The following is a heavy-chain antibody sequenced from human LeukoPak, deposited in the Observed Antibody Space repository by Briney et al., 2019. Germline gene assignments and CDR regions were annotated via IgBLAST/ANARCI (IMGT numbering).Heavy chain of an antibody. CDR1: GFTFKTYA. CDR3: AKLSEPD. CDR2: IGGDGVSR. V-gene: IGHV3-23*01. J-gene: IGHJ4*02. Sequence: GGSLRLSCAASGFTFKTYAMMWVRQAPGKGLEWVSAIGGDGVSRDYSDSVKGRFTISRDNSKNTLYLQMNSLRAEDTAIYYCAKLSEPDWGQGTLVTVSS.